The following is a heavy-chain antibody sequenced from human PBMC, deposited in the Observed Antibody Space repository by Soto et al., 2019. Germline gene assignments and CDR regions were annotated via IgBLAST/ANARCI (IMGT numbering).Heavy chain of an antibody. J-gene: IGHJ5*02. D-gene: IGHD2-21*02. CDR3: ARHPSDFWFDP. Sequence: SETLSLTCTVPGGSVNIGTYYWGWIRQPPGKGLEWIGSIYYSGSTYYNPSLKSRVTVSVDTSKNQFSLKLSSVTAADTAVYYCARHPSDFWFDPWGQGTLVTVSS. CDR2: IYYSGST. V-gene: IGHV4-39*01. CDR1: GGSVNIGTYY.